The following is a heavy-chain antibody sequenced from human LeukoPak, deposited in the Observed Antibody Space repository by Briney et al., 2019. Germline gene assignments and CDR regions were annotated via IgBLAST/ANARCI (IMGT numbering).Heavy chain of an antibody. V-gene: IGHV3-33*03. D-gene: IGHD3-9*01. CDR2: IWYDGSNR. Sequence: GGSLRLSCAASGFTFSTYGMHWVRQAPGKGLEWVAVIWYDGSNRYYGDSVKGRFIISRDNAKNSLYLQMNSLRAEDTAVYYCARGRYDILTGQPSGNDAFDIWGQGTMVTVSS. J-gene: IGHJ3*02. CDR1: GFTFSTYG. CDR3: ARGRYDILTGQPSGNDAFDI.